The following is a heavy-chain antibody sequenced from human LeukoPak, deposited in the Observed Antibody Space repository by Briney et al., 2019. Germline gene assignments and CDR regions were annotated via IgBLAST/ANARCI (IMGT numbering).Heavy chain of an antibody. V-gene: IGHV3-30*03. Sequence: PGGSLRLSCAASGFTFSSYGMHWVRQAPGKGLEWVAVISYDGSNKYYADSVKGRFTISRDNAKNSLYLQMNSLRAEDTAVYYCARARVPRGITIFGVPPAFDIWGQGTMVTVSS. J-gene: IGHJ3*02. D-gene: IGHD3-3*01. CDR3: ARARVPRGITIFGVPPAFDI. CDR2: ISYDGSNK. CDR1: GFTFSSYG.